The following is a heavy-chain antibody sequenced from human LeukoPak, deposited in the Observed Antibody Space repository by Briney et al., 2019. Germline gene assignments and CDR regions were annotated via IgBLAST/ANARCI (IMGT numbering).Heavy chain of an antibody. V-gene: IGHV3-15*01. Sequence: GGSLRLSCAASGFTFSNAWMSWVRQAPGKGLEWVGRIKSITDGGTTDYAAPVKGRFTISRDDSKNTLYLQMNSLKTEDTAVYYCTTAREGPGFDYWGQGTLVTVSS. CDR3: TTAREGPGFDY. J-gene: IGHJ4*02. CDR2: IKSITDGGTT. CDR1: GFTFSNAW.